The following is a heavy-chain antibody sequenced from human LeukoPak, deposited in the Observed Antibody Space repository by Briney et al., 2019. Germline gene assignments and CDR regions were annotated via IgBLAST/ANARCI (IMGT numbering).Heavy chain of an antibody. CDR1: GYTLTSYA. J-gene: IGHJ4*02. CDR2: INTNTGNP. CDR3: ARLLVDTAMVHTADY. Sequence: ASVKVSCKASGYTLTSYAMNWVRQAPGQGLEWMGWINTNTGNPTYAQGFTGRFVFSLDTSVSTAYLQISSLKAEDTAVYYCARLLVDTAMVHTADYWGQGTLVTVSS. D-gene: IGHD5-18*01. V-gene: IGHV7-4-1*02.